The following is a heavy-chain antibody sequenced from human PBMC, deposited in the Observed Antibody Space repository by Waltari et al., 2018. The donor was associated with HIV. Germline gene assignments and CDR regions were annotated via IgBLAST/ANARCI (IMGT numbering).Heavy chain of an antibody. Sequence: EVQLVESGGGLVRPGGCLQLSCAASGFTFTPAGMTWVRQAPGKGLEWVGRIKSKTDGGATEYAAVVKGRFIISRDDSKNTLSLQMNSLKSEDTAVYYCTTEDDYGSGTYLDYWGQGTLVTVSS. D-gene: IGHD3-10*01. CDR2: IKSKTDGGAT. V-gene: IGHV3-15*01. J-gene: IGHJ4*02. CDR1: GFTFTPAG. CDR3: TTEDDYGSGTYLDY.